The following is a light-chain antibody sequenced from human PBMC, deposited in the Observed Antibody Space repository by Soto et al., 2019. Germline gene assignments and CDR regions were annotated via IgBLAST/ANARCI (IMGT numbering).Light chain of an antibody. J-gene: IGKJ4*01. CDR1: QSVSSSY. Sequence: DIVLTQSPGTLSLSPGERATLSCRASQSVSSSYLAWYQQKPGQAPRLLIYGASSRATGIPDRFSGSGSGTDFTLTISRLEPEDFAVYYCQQYGSSPKTLGGGTKVDI. CDR2: GAS. V-gene: IGKV3-20*01. CDR3: QQYGSSPKT.